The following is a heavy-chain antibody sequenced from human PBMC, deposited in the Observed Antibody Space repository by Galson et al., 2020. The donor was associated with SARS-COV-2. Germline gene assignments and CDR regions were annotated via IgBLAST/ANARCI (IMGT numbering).Heavy chain of an antibody. CDR2: VYRHGDK. D-gene: IGHD1-26*01. CDR3: AHIVNSWSPSFDP. V-gene: IGHV2-5*01. CDR1: GFSLNTSGVG. J-gene: IGHJ5*02. Sequence: SGPTLVKPRQTLTLTCNFSGFSLNTSGVGVGWVRQPPGKALEWLAVVYRHGDKTYRPSLQTRLTITKDTSRNQVVLTVTNVDPVDTATYYCAHIVNSWSPSFDPWGQGTLVIVSS.